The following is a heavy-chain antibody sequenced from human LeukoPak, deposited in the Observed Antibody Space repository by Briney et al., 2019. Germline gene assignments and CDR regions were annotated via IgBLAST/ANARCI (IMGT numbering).Heavy chain of an antibody. D-gene: IGHD2-2*01. V-gene: IGHV3-30-3*01. CDR1: GFTFSSYA. CDR2: VSYDGSSK. J-gene: IGHJ6*02. CDR3: ASPGCSSTSCSLGYYYGMDV. Sequence: PGRSLRLSCTASGFTFSSYAMHWVRQAPGKGLEWVAVVSYDGSSKYYADSVQGRFTISRDNSKNTLYLQMNSLGAEDTAVYYCASPGCSSTSCSLGYYYGMDVWGQGTTVTVSS.